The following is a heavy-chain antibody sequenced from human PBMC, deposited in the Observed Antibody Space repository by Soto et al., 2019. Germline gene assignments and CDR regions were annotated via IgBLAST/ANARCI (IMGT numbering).Heavy chain of an antibody. CDR3: ARAREGRNAGFDP. CDR1: GFTFSSYS. J-gene: IGHJ5*02. Sequence: AGSLRLSCAAYGFTFSSYSMNWVRQAPGKGLEWVSYISSSISTIYYAGSVKGRFTISRDNAKSSLYLQLNSMRDEDTAVYYCARAREGRNAGFDPWGQGTLVTVSS. CDR2: ISSSISTI. V-gene: IGHV3-48*02.